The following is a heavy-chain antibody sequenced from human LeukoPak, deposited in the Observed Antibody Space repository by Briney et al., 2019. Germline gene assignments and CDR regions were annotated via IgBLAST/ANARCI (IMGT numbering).Heavy chain of an antibody. D-gene: IGHD5-24*01. CDR1: GGSISSSSYY. V-gene: IGHV4-39*01. J-gene: IGHJ4*02. CDR3: ARVEMATMDY. CDR2: IYYGGST. Sequence: PSETLSLTCTVSGGSISSSSYYWGWIRQPPGKGLEWIGSIYYGGSTYYNPSLKSRVTISVDTSKNQFSLKLSSVTAADTAVYYCARVEMATMDYWGQGTLVTVSS.